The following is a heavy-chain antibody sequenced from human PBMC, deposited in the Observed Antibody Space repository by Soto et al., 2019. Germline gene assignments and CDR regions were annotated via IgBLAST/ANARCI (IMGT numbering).Heavy chain of an antibody. V-gene: IGHV3-15*07. CDR1: GFTFSNAW. Sequence: GGSLRLSCAASGFTFSNAWMNWVRQAPGKGLEWVGRIKSKTDGGTTDYAAPVKGRFTISRDDSKNTLYLQMNSLKTEDTALYYCTTDLYYYDSSGYHDYWGQGTLVTVSS. CDR2: IKSKTDGGTT. CDR3: TTDLYYYDSSGYHDY. J-gene: IGHJ4*02. D-gene: IGHD3-22*01.